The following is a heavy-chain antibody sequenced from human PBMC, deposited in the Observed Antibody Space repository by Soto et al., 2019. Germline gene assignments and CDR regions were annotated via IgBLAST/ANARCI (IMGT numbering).Heavy chain of an antibody. CDR3: ARARHQRPIGY. CDR1: RFTLSDDW. CDR2: ISVDGGDT. V-gene: IGHV3-74*01. J-gene: IGHJ4*01. D-gene: IGHD2-2*01. Sequence: GGSLRLSCAASRFTLSDDWMQWVRQVPGKGLLWVSRISVDGGDTTYADSVKGRFTISRDNAKNTLYLQMDTLRAEYTAIYYCARARHQRPIGYWPHGSLVTVSS.